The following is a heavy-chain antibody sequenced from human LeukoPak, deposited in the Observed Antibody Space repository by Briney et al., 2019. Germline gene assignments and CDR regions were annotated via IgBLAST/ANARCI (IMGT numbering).Heavy chain of an antibody. D-gene: IGHD5-24*01. CDR1: GGSFSGYY. CDR3: APDRRDGYNMS. CDR2: INHSGST. V-gene: IGHV4-34*01. Sequence: PSETLSLTCAVYGGSFSGYYWSWIRQPPGKGLEWIGEINHSGSTNYNPSLKSRVTISVDTSKNQSSLKLSSVTAADTAVYYCAPDRRDGYNMSWGQGTLVTVSS. J-gene: IGHJ4*02.